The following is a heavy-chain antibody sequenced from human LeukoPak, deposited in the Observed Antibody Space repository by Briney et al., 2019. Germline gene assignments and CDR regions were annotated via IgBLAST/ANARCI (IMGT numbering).Heavy chain of an antibody. J-gene: IGHJ5*02. V-gene: IGHV1-8*01. Sequence: PSVKVSCKASGYTFTTYDINWVRQATGQGLEWMGWMNPNSGNTGYAQKFQGRVTMTRNTSISTAYMELSSLRSEDTAVYYCARMSYYDSSGDNWFDPWGQGTLVTVSS. CDR1: GYTFTTYD. D-gene: IGHD3-22*01. CDR3: ARMSYYDSSGDNWFDP. CDR2: MNPNSGNT.